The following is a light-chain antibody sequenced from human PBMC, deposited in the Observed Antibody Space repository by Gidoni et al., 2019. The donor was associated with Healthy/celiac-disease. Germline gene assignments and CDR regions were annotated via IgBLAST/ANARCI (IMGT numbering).Light chain of an antibody. CDR1: QSVRRSY. J-gene: IGKJ5*01. CDR2: GAS. CDR3: QHYGSPIT. V-gene: IGKV3-20*01. Sequence: ELVLTQSSGTLSLSPGEIATLSCSASQSVRRSYLAWYQQKTGTAPRLLIYGASSRATGIPDRFSGSWCGTDFTLTSSRLESDDFAVYYCQHYGSPITFGQGTRLEMK.